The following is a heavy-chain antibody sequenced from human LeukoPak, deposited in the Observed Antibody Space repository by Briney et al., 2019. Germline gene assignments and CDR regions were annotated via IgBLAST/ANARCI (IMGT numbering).Heavy chain of an antibody. CDR1: GFTFSSYE. CDR2: ISSSGSTI. CDR3: AKDSLRAAAGRRPSYFDY. D-gene: IGHD6-13*01. J-gene: IGHJ4*02. Sequence: GGSLRLSCAASGFTFSSYEMNWVRQAPGKGLEWVSYISSSGSTIYYADSVKGRFTISRDNAKNSLYLQMNSLRAEDTAVYYCAKDSLRAAAGRRPSYFDYWGQGTLVTVSS. V-gene: IGHV3-48*03.